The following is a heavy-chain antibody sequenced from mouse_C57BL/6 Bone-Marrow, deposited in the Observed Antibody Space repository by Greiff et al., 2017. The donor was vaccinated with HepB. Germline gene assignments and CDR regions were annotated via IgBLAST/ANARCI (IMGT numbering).Heavy chain of an antibody. J-gene: IGHJ3*01. V-gene: IGHV5-6*02. D-gene: IGHD2-1*01. CDR1: GFTFSSYG. CDR3: ARRIYPP. CDR2: ISSGGSYT. Sequence: EVKLVESGGDLVKPGGSLKLSCAASGFTFSSYGVSWVRQTPDKRLEWVATISSGGSYTYYPDSVKGRFTISRDNAKNTLYLQMSSLKSEDTAMYYCARRIYPPWGQGTLVTVSA.